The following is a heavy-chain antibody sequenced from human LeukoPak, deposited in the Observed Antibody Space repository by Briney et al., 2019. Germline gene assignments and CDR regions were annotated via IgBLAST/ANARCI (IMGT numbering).Heavy chain of an antibody. Sequence: GGSLRLSCAASGFTFSTYGMHWVRQAPGKGLEWVAFVRYDGSKKYYTNSVKGRFTISRDNSKNTLYLQMNSLRAEDTAVYYCARDSFYTGYDRGFGYWGQGTLVTVSS. V-gene: IGHV3-30*02. J-gene: IGHJ4*02. CDR2: VRYDGSKK. CDR3: ARDSFYTGYDRGFGY. D-gene: IGHD5-12*01. CDR1: GFTFSTYG.